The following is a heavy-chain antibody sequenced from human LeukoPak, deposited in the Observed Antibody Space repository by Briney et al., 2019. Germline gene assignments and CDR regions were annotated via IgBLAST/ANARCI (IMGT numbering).Heavy chain of an antibody. CDR2: TRFDGSIK. D-gene: IGHD1-1*01. J-gene: IGHJ4*02. V-gene: IGHV3-33*01. CDR1: GFIFSDYG. CDR3: ARWGGTRQYYFDY. Sequence: PGGSLRLSCAVSGFIFSDYGFHWVRQAPGKGLEWVAVTRFDGSIKQYADSVKGRFTISRDDSKPPLYLQMHFLKSEDTAVYYCARWGGTRQYYFDYWGQGPLVTVSS.